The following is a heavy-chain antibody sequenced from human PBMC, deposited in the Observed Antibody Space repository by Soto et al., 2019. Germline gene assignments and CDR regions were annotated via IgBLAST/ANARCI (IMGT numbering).Heavy chain of an antibody. Sequence: SVKVSCKASGGTFSSYAISWVRQAPGQGLEWMGGGIPIFGTANYAQKFQGRVTITADESTSTAYMELSSLRSEDTAVYYCAGPSEYSSSCLFDYWGQGTLVTVSS. CDR3: AGPSEYSSSCLFDY. CDR2: GIPIFGTA. D-gene: IGHD6-6*01. V-gene: IGHV1-69*13. CDR1: GGTFSSYA. J-gene: IGHJ4*02.